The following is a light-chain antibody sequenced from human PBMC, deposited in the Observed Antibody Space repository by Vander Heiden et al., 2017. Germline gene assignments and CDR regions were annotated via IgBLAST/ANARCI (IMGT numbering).Light chain of an antibody. CDR1: NIGSKR. J-gene: IGLJ1*01. CDR2: DDS. V-gene: IGLV3-21*02. Sequence: SFVLTQPPSVSVAPGQTARITCGGNNIGSKRVHWYQQKPGQAPVVVVYDDSDRPSGIPERFAGSNSGNTATLTISRVEAGDEADYYGQVWDSSSDQEGVGTGTKVTVL. CDR3: QVWDSSSDQEG.